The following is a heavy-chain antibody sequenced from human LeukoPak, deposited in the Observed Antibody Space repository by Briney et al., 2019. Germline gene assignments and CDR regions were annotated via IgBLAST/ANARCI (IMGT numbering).Heavy chain of an antibody. CDR2: ISYDGSNK. J-gene: IGHJ4*02. D-gene: IGHD6-13*01. Sequence: GGSLRLSCAAPGFTFSSYGMHWVRQAPGKGLEWVAVISYDGSNKYYADSVKGRFTISRDNSKNTLYLQMNSLRAEDTAVYYCAMIAAAGTSDYWGQGTPVTVSS. V-gene: IGHV3-30*03. CDR3: AMIAAAGTSDY. CDR1: GFTFSSYG.